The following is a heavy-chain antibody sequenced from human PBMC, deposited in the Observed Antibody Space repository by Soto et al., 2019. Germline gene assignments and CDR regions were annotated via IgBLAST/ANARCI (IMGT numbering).Heavy chain of an antibody. CDR3: ARATELYDFWRGYYRGNNWFDP. CDR1: GFTFSSYS. Sequence: GGSLRLSCAASGFTFSSYSMNWVRQAPGKGLEWVSYISSSSSTIYYADSVKGRFTISRDNAKNSLYLQMNSLRDEDTAVYYCARATELYDFWRGYYRGNNWFDPWGQGTLVTVS. D-gene: IGHD3-3*01. J-gene: IGHJ5*02. CDR2: ISSSSSTI. V-gene: IGHV3-48*02.